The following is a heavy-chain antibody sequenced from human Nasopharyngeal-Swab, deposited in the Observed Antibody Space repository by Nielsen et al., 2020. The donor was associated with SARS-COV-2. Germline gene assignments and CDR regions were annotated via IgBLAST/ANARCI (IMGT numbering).Heavy chain of an antibody. CDR1: GYTFTSYG. CDR3: ARENSPPTYYDFWSGYSQNYFDY. J-gene: IGHJ4*02. CDR2: ISAYNGNT. V-gene: IGHV1-18*01. D-gene: IGHD3-3*01. Sequence: ASVKVSCKASGYTFTSYGISWVRQAPGQGLEWMGWISAYNGNTNYAQKLQGRVTMTTDTSTSTAYMELRSLRSDDTAVYYCARENSPPTYYDFWSGYSQNYFDYWGKGTLVTVSS.